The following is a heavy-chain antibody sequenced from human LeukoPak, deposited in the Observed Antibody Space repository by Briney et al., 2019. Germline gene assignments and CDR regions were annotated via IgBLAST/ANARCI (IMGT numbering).Heavy chain of an antibody. V-gene: IGHV3-7*03. D-gene: IGHD5-12*01. Sequence: GGSLRLSRAASGFTFSNYWMSWVRQAPGKGLDWVANIDHIEREKYYVDSVKGRFTISRDNAKNSLYLQINSLRADDTGVYYCAREFGYRGYIDYWGLGTLVTVSS. CDR1: GFTFSNYW. J-gene: IGHJ4*03. CDR2: IDHIEREK. CDR3: AREFGYRGYIDY.